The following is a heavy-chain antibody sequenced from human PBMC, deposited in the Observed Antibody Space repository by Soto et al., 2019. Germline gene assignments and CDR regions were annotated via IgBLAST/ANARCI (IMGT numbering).Heavy chain of an antibody. CDR2: IFPGDSDT. CDR3: ARQRNYDSLTGHRGY. Sequence: PGESLKISCKGSGYSFTNYWIGWVRQMPGKGLEWMGIIFPGDSDTRYSPSFQGHVTISADKSISTAYLQWSSLKASDTAMYYCARQRNYDSLTGHRGYWGRGTLVAVSS. CDR1: GYSFTNYW. D-gene: IGHD3-9*01. V-gene: IGHV5-51*01. J-gene: IGHJ4*02.